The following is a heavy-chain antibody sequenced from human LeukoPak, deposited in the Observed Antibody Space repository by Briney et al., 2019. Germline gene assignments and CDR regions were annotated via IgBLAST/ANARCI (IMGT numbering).Heavy chain of an antibody. Sequence: SETLSLTCTVSGGSISSYYWSWIRQPPGKGLEWIGYIYYSGSTNYNPSLKSRVTMSVDTSKNQFSLNLASVTAADTAVYYCARHWDYYGSGSYYGGSDYWGQGTLVTVSS. CDR1: GGSISSYY. CDR2: IYYSGST. CDR3: ARHWDYYGSGSYYGGSDY. V-gene: IGHV4-59*08. D-gene: IGHD3-10*01. J-gene: IGHJ4*02.